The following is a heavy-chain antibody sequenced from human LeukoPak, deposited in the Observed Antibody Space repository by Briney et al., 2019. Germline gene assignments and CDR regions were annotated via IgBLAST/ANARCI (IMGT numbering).Heavy chain of an antibody. J-gene: IGHJ1*01. CDR1: GFTFSSSA. D-gene: IGHD3-16*01. Sequence: PGGSLRLSCVASGFTFSSSAMSWVRQAPGKGLEWVSAIGGGGVSTYYADSVRGRFTISRDNSQTTVYLHMDSLRAEDTAIYYCAKDRGTHDFHHWGQGTLVTVSS. V-gene: IGHV3-23*01. CDR3: AKDRGTHDFHH. CDR2: IGGGGVST.